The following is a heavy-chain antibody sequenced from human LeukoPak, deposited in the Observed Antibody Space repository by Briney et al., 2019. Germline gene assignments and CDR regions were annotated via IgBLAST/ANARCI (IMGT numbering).Heavy chain of an antibody. Sequence: EASVKVSCKASGYTFTSYDINWVRQETGEGREWMGWMNPNGGNTVYAQKFQGRVTMTRNTSISTAYTELSSLRSDDTAVYYCASRYSVVVAAASYHDAFDIWGQGTMITVSS. CDR2: MNPNGGNT. CDR3: ASRYSVVVAAASYHDAFDI. D-gene: IGHD2-15*01. CDR1: GYTFTSYD. V-gene: IGHV1-8*01. J-gene: IGHJ3*02.